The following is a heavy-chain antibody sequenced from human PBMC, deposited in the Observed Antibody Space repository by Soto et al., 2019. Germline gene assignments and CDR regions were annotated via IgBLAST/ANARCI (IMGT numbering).Heavy chain of an antibody. D-gene: IGHD3-16*02. V-gene: IGHV1-2*04. CDR3: ARDKEGLHLGELSLGPTFDI. J-gene: IGHJ3*02. CDR1: GYTFTGYY. CDR2: INPNSGGT. Sequence: ASVKVSCKASGYTFTGYYMHWVRQAPGQGLEWMGWINPNSGGTNYAQKFQGWVTMTRDTSISTAYMELSRLRSDDTAVYYCARDKEGLHLGELSLGPTFDIWGQGTMVTVSS.